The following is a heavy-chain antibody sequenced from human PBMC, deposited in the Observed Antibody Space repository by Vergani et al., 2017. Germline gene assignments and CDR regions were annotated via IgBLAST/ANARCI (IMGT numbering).Heavy chain of an antibody. CDR1: GGSISSYY. V-gene: IGHV4-59*01. Sequence: QVQLQESGPGLVKPSETLSLTCTVSGGSISSYYWSWIRQPPGKGLEWIGYIYYSGSTNYNPSLKSRVTISVDTSKNQFSLKLSSVTAADTAVYDCARVGRTRWLQDSLYFDYWGQGTLVTVSS. J-gene: IGHJ4*02. CDR2: IYYSGST. D-gene: IGHD5-24*01. CDR3: ARVGRTRWLQDSLYFDY.